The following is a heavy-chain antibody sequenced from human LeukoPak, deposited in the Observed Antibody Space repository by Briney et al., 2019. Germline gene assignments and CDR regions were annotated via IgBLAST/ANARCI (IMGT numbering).Heavy chain of an antibody. CDR2: IYYIRTP. CDR3: ARHPMYARWVAAFDI. D-gene: IGHD2-8*01. V-gene: IGHV4-59*08. Sequence: YIYYIRTPNYNPSLKSRVPISLDTSKTQFSRKLSSVTGADTAVYYCARHPMYARWVAAFDIWGQGTMVTVSS. J-gene: IGHJ3*02.